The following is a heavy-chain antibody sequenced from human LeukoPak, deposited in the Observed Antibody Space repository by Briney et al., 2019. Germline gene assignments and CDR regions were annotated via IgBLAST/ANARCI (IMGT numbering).Heavy chain of an antibody. V-gene: IGHV3-13*01. CDR1: GFTSGDYD. Sequence: GGSLRLSCEASGFTSGDYDMHWVRQATGKGLEWVSAIRSIGDRFYSGSVKGRFTISRENAKNTFYLEMNSLRVGDTAVYCSGRYANAFDTWGQGTVVTVSS. CDR2: IRSIGDR. CDR3: GRYANAFDT. J-gene: IGHJ3*02. D-gene: IGHD1-1*01.